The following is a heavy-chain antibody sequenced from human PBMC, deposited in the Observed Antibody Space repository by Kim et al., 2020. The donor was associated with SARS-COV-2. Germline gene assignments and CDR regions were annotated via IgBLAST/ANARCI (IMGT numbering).Heavy chain of an antibody. Sequence: SETLSLTCTVSGGSISSSSYYWGWIRQPPGKGLEWIGSIYYSGSTYYNPSLKSRVTISVDTSKNQFSLKLSSVTTADTAVYYCARLRDYDSSGYYYLGSGNYFDYWGQETLVTVSS. CDR1: GGSISSSSYY. D-gene: IGHD3-22*01. V-gene: IGHV4-39*01. CDR2: IYYSGST. J-gene: IGHJ4*02. CDR3: ARLRDYDSSGYYYLGSGNYFDY.